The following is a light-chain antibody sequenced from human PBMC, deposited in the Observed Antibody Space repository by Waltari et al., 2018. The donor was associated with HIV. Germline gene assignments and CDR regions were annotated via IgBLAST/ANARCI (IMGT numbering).Light chain of an antibody. V-gene: IGLV3-19*01. CDR3: TSRDRNGKIVL. J-gene: IGLJ2*01. CDR1: SRKNYF. Sequence: SSELTQDPAVSVALGQTVTMTCQGDSRKNYFASWLQQKPGQAPILVMYDKNNRPSGIPDRFSGSTSGNAASLTITGSQAEDEADYYCTSRDRNGKIVLFGGGTKLTVL. CDR2: DKN.